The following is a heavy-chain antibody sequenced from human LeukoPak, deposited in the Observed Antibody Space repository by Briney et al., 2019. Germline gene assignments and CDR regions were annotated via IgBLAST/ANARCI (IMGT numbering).Heavy chain of an antibody. J-gene: IGHJ4*02. V-gene: IGHV1-46*01. Sequence: ASVEVSCKASGYTFTSYYMHWVRQAPGQGLEWMGIINPSGGSTSYAQKFQGRVTMTRDTSTSTVYMYLSSLRSEDTAVYYCASDGGNSDGYFDYWGQGTLVTVSS. D-gene: IGHD4-23*01. CDR2: INPSGGST. CDR3: ASDGGNSDGYFDY. CDR1: GYTFTSYY.